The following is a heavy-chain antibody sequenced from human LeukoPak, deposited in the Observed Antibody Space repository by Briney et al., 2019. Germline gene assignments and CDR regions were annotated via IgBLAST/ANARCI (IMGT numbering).Heavy chain of an antibody. CDR2: ISYDGSNK. V-gene: IGHV3-30-3*01. D-gene: IGHD6-13*01. J-gene: IGHJ4*02. CDR3: AGDHIAAAGPAVS. Sequence: PGGSLRLSCAASGFTFSSYAMHWVRQAPGKGLEWVAVISYDGSNKYYADSVKGRFTISRDNSKNTLYLQMNSLRAEDTAVYYCAGDHIAAAGPAVSWGQGTLVTVSS. CDR1: GFTFSSYA.